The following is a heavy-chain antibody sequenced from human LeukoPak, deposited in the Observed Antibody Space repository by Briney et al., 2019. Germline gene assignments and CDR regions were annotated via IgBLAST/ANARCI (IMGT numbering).Heavy chain of an antibody. CDR2: INSDGSST. V-gene: IGHV3-74*01. J-gene: IGHJ4*02. Sequence: GGSLRLSCAASGFSFMNAWMIWVRQAPGKGLVWVSRINSDGSSTSYADSVKGRFTISRDNAKNTLYLQMNSLRAEDTAVYYCARVGDGYNLDYWGQGTLVTVPS. CDR3: ARVGDGYNLDY. D-gene: IGHD5-24*01. CDR1: GFSFMNAW.